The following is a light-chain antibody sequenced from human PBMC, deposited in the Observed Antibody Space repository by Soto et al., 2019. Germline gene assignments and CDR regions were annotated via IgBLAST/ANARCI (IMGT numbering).Light chain of an antibody. Sequence: QAVVTQEPSLTVSPGGTVTLTCASSTGAVTSGYYPNWFQQKPGQPPRALIYSTTYKHSWTPARFSGSLLGGKAALTLSGVQPEDEADYYCLLFYGDGVVFGGGTTVTVL. CDR2: STT. CDR3: LLFYGDGVV. CDR1: TGAVTSGYY. J-gene: IGLJ2*01. V-gene: IGLV7-43*01.